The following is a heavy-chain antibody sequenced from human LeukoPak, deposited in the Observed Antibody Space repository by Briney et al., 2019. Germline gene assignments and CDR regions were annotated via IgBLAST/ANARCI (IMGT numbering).Heavy chain of an antibody. CDR1: GYTFISYG. J-gene: IGHJ4*02. CDR3: ARVRYYYDSKDYFDY. V-gene: IGHV1-18*01. D-gene: IGHD3-22*01. Sequence: ASVKVSCKASGYTFISYGISWVRQAPGQGLEWMGWISAYNGNTNYAQKLQGRVTMTTDTSTSTAYMELRSLRSDDTAVYYCARVRYYYDSKDYFDYWGQGTLVTVSS. CDR2: ISAYNGNT.